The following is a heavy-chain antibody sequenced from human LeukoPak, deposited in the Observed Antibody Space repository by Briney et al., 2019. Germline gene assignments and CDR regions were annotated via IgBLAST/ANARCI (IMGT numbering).Heavy chain of an antibody. V-gene: IGHV4-38-2*01. CDR2: IYHIGST. CDR3: ARAGWIITSGIDY. CDR1: GYSISRGYY. J-gene: IGHJ4*02. Sequence: SETLSLTCGVSGYSISRGYYWAWIRQPSEKGLEWIGTIYHIGSTYYNPSLESRVTISVDTSKNEFSLNLNSVTAADTAVYYCARAGWIITSGIDYWGQGALVTVSS. D-gene: IGHD1-20*01.